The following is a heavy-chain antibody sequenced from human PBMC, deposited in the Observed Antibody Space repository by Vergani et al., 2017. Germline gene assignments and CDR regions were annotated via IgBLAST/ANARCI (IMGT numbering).Heavy chain of an antibody. CDR3: SRGRGYSFGYSDY. CDR1: GFTFGDYA. CDR2: IRSNAYGGTT. D-gene: IGHD5-18*01. J-gene: IGHJ4*02. Sequence: EVQLVESGGGLVQPGRSLRLSCTTSGFTFGDYAMSWVRQAPGKGLEWVGFIRSNAYGGTTEYAASVKGRFTISRDDSKSIAYLQMNSLKTEDTAVYYCSRGRGYSFGYSDYWGQGTLVTVSS. V-gene: IGHV3-49*04.